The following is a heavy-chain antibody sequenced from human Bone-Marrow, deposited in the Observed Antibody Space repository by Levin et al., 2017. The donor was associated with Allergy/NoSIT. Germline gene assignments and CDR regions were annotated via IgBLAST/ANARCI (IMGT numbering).Heavy chain of an antibody. V-gene: IGHV4-59*08. CDR3: ARVQAVGGTHYFDY. J-gene: IGHJ4*02. D-gene: IGHD6-19*01. Sequence: SQTLSLTCTVSGVSISRFYWSWIRQSPGKGLEWIGYVYNSGSPNSGGTNHNPSLRSRVTISADTSKSQFSLNLTSVTAADTAVYYCARVQAVGGTHYFDYWGQGALITVSS. CDR2: VYNSGSPNSGGT. CDR1: GVSISRFY.